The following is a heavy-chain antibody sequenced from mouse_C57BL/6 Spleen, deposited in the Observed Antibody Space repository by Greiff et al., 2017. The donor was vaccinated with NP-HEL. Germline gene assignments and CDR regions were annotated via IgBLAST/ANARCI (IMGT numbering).Heavy chain of an antibody. CDR3: ARSPSTVVAEDWYFDV. D-gene: IGHD1-1*01. CDR1: GYTFTDYY. V-gene: IGHV1-26*01. J-gene: IGHJ1*03. Sequence: EVQLQQSGPELVKPGASVKISCKASGYTFTDYYMNWVKQSHGKSLEWIGDINPNNGGTSYNQKFKGKATLTVDKSSSPAYMELRSLTSEDSAVYYCARSPSTVVAEDWYFDVWGTGTTVTVSS. CDR2: INPNNGGT.